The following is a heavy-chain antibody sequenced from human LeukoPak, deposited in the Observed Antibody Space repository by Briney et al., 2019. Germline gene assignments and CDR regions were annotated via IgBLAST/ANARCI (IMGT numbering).Heavy chain of an antibody. CDR3: ARVLGRQWLVRTTERGYWFDP. Sequence: PSETLSLTCTVSGYSISSGYYWGWIRQPPGKGLEWIGSIYHSGSTYYNPSLKSRVTISVDTSKNQFSLKLSSVTAADTAVYYCARVLGRQWLVRTTERGYWFDPWGQGTLVTVSS. D-gene: IGHD6-19*01. J-gene: IGHJ5*02. CDR2: IYHSGST. CDR1: GYSISSGYY. V-gene: IGHV4-38-2*02.